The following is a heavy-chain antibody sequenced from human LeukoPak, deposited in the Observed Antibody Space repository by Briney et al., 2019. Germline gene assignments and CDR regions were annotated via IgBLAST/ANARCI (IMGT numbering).Heavy chain of an antibody. D-gene: IGHD2-21*01. J-gene: IGHJ4*02. Sequence: ASVKVSCKASGYTFTSYYMHWVRQAPGQGLEWMGMVIPVLDRTDYAQKFHGRVTITADKSTSTVYMEVTSLRSEDTAVYYCARDETGNSWYSLFVHWGQGTLVTVSS. V-gene: IGHV1-46*01. CDR3: ARDETGNSWYSLFVH. CDR2: VIPVLDRT. CDR1: GYTFTSYY.